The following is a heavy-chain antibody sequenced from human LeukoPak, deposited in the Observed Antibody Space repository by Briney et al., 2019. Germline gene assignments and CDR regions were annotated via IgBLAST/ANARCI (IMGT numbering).Heavy chain of an antibody. Sequence: GGSLRLSCAASGFIFSNYWMAWVRQAPGKGLEWVANIKQDASEKYYVDSVKGRFTISRDNAKNSVHLQMNSLRAEDTAVYYCARDTGDNFDYGGRGTLVTVSS. D-gene: IGHD2-21*01. CDR3: ARDTGDNFDY. CDR1: GFIFSNYW. V-gene: IGHV3-7*01. CDR2: IKQDASEK. J-gene: IGHJ4*02.